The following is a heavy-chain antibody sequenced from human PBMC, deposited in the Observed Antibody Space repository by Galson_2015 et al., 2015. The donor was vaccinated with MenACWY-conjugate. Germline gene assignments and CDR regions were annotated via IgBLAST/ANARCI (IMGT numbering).Heavy chain of an antibody. Sequence: SVKVSCKASGGTFSSYGISWVRQAPGQGLEWMGAIIPIFGAANYAQRFQGRVTMTADESTTTAYMELSSLRSEDTAVYYCARDGHSSTWNQYNWFAPWGQGTLVTVSS. J-gene: IGHJ5*02. V-gene: IGHV1-69*13. CDR3: ARDGHSSTWNQYNWFAP. D-gene: IGHD6-13*01. CDR2: IIPIFGAA. CDR1: GGTFSSYG.